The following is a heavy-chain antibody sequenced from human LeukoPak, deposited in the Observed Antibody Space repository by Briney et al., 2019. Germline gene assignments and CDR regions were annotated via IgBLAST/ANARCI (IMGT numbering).Heavy chain of an antibody. J-gene: IGHJ6*03. Sequence: GGSLRLSCAASGFTFSSYEMNWVRQAPGKGLEWVSGINWNGGSTGYADSVKGRFTISRDNAKNSLYLQMNSLRAEDTALYYCARVGASIGYMDVWGKGTTVTVSS. CDR3: ARVGASIGYMDV. CDR2: INWNGGST. CDR1: GFTFSSYE. V-gene: IGHV3-20*04. D-gene: IGHD1-26*01.